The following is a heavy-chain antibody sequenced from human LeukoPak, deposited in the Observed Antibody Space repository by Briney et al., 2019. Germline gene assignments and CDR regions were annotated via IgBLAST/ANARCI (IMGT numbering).Heavy chain of an antibody. CDR2: INSDGSST. CDR1: GFTFSSYW. J-gene: IGHJ6*02. Sequence: GRSRRLSCAASGFTFSSYWMHWVRQAPGKWLVWVSRINSDGSSTSYADSVKGRFTISRDNAKNTLYLQMNSLRAEDTAVYYCATGQGHGMDVWGQGTTVTVSS. V-gene: IGHV3-74*01. CDR3: ATGQGHGMDV. D-gene: IGHD1-14*01.